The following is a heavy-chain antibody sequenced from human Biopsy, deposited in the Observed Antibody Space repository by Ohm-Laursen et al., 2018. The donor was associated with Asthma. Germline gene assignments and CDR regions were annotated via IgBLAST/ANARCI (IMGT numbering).Heavy chain of an antibody. Sequence: SSLRLSCAASGFTFSSYGMHWVRQAPGKGLEWVAVIWYDGSNKYYADSVKGRFTISRDNSKNTLYLQMNSLRAEDTAVYYCARHWDWGSFFDYWGQGTPVTVSS. J-gene: IGHJ4*02. D-gene: IGHD7-27*01. V-gene: IGHV3-33*01. CDR3: ARHWDWGSFFDY. CDR2: IWYDGSNK. CDR1: GFTFSSYG.